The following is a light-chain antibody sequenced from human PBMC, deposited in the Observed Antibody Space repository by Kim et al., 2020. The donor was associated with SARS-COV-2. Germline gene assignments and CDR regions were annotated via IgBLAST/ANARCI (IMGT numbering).Light chain of an antibody. J-gene: IGKJ4*01. Sequence: DIQMTKSPSTLSASVGDRVTLTCRASETVYTWLAWYQQKPGTAPKLLIYKASTLRSGVPSRFSGSGSGTHFTLTIDSLQPDDFATYYCQQYTTFVTFGGGTKVDIK. V-gene: IGKV1-5*03. CDR2: KAS. CDR1: ETVYTW. CDR3: QQYTTFVT.